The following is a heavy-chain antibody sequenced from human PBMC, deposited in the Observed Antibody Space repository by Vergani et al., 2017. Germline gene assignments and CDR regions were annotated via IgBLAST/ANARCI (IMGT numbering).Heavy chain of an antibody. CDR1: GGSISSRSYY. CDR3: ARHSGRYFDWLFQNWFDP. V-gene: IGHV4-39*01. D-gene: IGHD3-9*01. Sequence: QLQLQESGPGLVKPSETLSLTCTVSGGSISSRSYYWGWIRQPPGKGLEWIGSIYYSGSTYYNPSLKSRVTISVDTSKNQFSLKLSSVTAADTAVYYCARHSGRYFDWLFQNWFDPWGQGTLVTVSS. J-gene: IGHJ5*02. CDR2: IYYSGST.